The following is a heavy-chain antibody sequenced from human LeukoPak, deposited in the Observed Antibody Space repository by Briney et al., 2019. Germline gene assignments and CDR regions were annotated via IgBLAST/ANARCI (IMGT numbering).Heavy chain of an antibody. CDR1: GGSISSGGYY. CDR2: IYYSGST. D-gene: IGHD3-3*01. V-gene: IGHV4-31*03. J-gene: IGHJ5*02. CDR3: ARDAPPTPDYDFWSGYPNWFDP. Sequence: SETLSLTCTVSGGSISSGGYYWSWIRQHPGRGLEWIGYIYYSGSTYYNPSLKSRVTISVDTSKNQFSLKLSSVTAADTAVYYCARDAPPTPDYDFWSGYPNWFDPWGQGTLVTVSS.